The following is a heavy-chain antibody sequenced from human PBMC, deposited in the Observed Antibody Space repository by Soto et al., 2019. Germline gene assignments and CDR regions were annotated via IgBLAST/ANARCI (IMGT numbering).Heavy chain of an antibody. J-gene: IGHJ4*02. CDR3: ASPLGIVGATIYRFDY. D-gene: IGHD1-26*01. Sequence: RASVKVSCKASGYTFTGYYMHWVRQAPGQGLEWMGWINPNSGGTNYAQKFQGRVTMTRDTSISTAYMELSRLRSDDTAVYYCASPLGIVGATIYRFDYWGQGTLVTVYS. CDR2: INPNSGGT. CDR1: GYTFTGYY. V-gene: IGHV1-2*02.